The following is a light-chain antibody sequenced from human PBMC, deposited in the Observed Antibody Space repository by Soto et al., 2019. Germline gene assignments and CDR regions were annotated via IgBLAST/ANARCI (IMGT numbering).Light chain of an antibody. V-gene: IGLV2-11*01. Sequence: QSVLTQPRSVSRSPGQSVTLSCTGNSTDVGGYNYVSWYQQHPGKVPKLMLYDVSKRPSGVPDRFSGSKSGNTASLTISGLQAEDEADYYCCSYAGRDTLYVFGSGTKVTVL. J-gene: IGLJ1*01. CDR3: CSYAGRDTLYV. CDR2: DVS. CDR1: STDVGGYNY.